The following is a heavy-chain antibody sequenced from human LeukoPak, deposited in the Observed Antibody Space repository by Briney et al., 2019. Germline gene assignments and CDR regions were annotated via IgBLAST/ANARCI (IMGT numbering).Heavy chain of an antibody. D-gene: IGHD3-10*01. J-gene: IGHJ6*03. CDR1: GFTFSSYA. CDR3: AKHSLSMVRGLAYYYYYYMDV. V-gene: IGHV3-23*01. CDR2: ISGSGGST. Sequence: GGSPRLSCAASGFTFSSYAMSWVRQAPGKGLEWVSAISGSGGSTYYADSVKGRFTISRDNSKNTLYLQMNSLRAEDTAVYYCAKHSLSMVRGLAYYYYYYMDVWGKGTTVTVSS.